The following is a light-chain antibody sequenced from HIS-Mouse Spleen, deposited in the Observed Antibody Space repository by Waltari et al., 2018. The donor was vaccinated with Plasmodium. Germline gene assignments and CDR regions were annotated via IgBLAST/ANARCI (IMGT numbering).Light chain of an antibody. CDR2: QDS. V-gene: IGLV3-1*01. CDR3: QAWDSSTVV. CDR1: KLGAKY. Sequence: SYELTQPPSVSVSPGQTASITCSGDKLGAKYACWYQQKPGQSPVLVFYQDSKRPSGLPERFSGSNSGNTATLTISGTQAMDEADYYCQAWDSSTVVFGGGTKLTVL. J-gene: IGLJ2*01.